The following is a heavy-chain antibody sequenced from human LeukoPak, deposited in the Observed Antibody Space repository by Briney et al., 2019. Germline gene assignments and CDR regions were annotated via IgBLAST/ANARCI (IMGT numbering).Heavy chain of an antibody. J-gene: IGHJ4*02. Sequence: PSETLSLTCTVSGGSISSYYWSWLRQPAGKGLEWIGRIYTSGSTNYNPSLKSRVTMSVDTSKNQFSLKLSSVTAADTAVYYCARDSSDYGDYHFDYWGQGTLVTVSS. CDR3: ARDSSDYGDYHFDY. CDR2: IYTSGST. D-gene: IGHD4-17*01. V-gene: IGHV4-4*07. CDR1: GGSISSYY.